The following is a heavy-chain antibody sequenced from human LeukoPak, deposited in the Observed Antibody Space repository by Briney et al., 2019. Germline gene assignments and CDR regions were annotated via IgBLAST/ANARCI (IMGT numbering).Heavy chain of an antibody. CDR3: ARIEIFPGGGVDY. CDR2: IYPGDSDT. Sequence: GESLKISCKASGYSFTNYWIGWVRQVPGKGLEWMGIIYPGDSDTRYSPSFQGQVTISADKSISTAYLQWSSLKASDTAMYYCARIEIFPGGGVDYWGQGTLVTVSS. D-gene: IGHD1-26*01. V-gene: IGHV5-51*01. J-gene: IGHJ4*02. CDR1: GYSFTNYW.